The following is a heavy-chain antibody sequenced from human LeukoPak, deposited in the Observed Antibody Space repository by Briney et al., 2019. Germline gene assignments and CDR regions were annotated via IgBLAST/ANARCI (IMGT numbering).Heavy chain of an antibody. CDR1: GFTFSSYA. V-gene: IGHV3-30*04. J-gene: IGHJ4*02. CDR3: ARDPLVNNGELSLSYFDY. D-gene: IGHD3-16*02. CDR2: ISYDGSNK. Sequence: GGSLRLSCAASGFTFSSYAMHWVRQAPGKGLEWVPVISYDGSNKYYADSVKGRFTISRDNSKNTLYLQMNSLRAEDTAVYYCARDPLVNNGELSLSYFDYWGQGTLVTVSS.